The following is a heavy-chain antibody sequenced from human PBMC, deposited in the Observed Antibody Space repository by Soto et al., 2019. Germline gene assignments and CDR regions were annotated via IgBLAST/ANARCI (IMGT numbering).Heavy chain of an antibody. CDR3: TSHDATEQNFVPY. Sequence: GGSLRLSCAASGFTFSDAWMNWARQAPGKGLEWVGRIKSKAYGRTTDYSAPVKGRFTISRDDSTATMYLQMNSLETEDTGVYYCTSHDATEQNFVPYWGQGTLVTVSS. CDR2: IKSKAYGRTT. V-gene: IGHV3-15*07. J-gene: IGHJ4*02. CDR1: GFTFSDAW. D-gene: IGHD1-7*01.